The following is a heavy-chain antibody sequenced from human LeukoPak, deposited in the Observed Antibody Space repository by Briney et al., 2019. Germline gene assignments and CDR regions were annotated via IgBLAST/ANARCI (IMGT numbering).Heavy chain of an antibody. CDR1: GFTFSSYA. J-gene: IGHJ4*02. Sequence: PGRSLRLSCAASGFTFSSYAMHWVRQAPGKGLEWGAVISYDGSDKYYADSVKGRFTISRDNSKNTLYLQMNSLRAEDTAVYYCATLVEMATIVFDYWGQGTLVTVSS. V-gene: IGHV3-30-3*01. CDR3: ATLVEMATIVFDY. D-gene: IGHD5-24*01. CDR2: ISYDGSDK.